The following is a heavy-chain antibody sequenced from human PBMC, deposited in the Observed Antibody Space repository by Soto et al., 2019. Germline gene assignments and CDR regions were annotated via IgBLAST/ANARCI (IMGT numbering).Heavy chain of an antibody. CDR3: ARGDSTDCSNGVCSFFYNHGMDV. J-gene: IGHJ6*02. V-gene: IGHV1-2*04. CDR1: GYSFTDYH. CDR2: INPKSGGT. Sequence: ASVKVSCKASGYSFTDYHIHWLRHAPGQGLEWLGRINPKSGGTSTAQKFQGWVTMTTDTAISTASMELTRLTSDDTAIYYCARGDSTDCSNGVCSFFYNHGMDVWGQGTTVTVSS. D-gene: IGHD2-8*01.